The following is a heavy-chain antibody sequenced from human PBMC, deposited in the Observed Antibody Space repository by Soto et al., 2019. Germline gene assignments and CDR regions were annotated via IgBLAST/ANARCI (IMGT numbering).Heavy chain of an antibody. Sequence: EVQLVESGGGFVQPGGSLRLSCVASRFSFTNAWMSWVRQAPGKGPEWVGRIKSKTDGGTADYAAPVKGRFTISRDDSQTTLYLHMDSLKTEDPALYHCSTDIGTYGLDIWGQGTTVTVSS. J-gene: IGHJ6*02. CDR2: IKSKTDGGTA. CDR3: STDIGTYGLDI. D-gene: IGHD1-26*01. CDR1: RFSFTNAW. V-gene: IGHV3-15*01.